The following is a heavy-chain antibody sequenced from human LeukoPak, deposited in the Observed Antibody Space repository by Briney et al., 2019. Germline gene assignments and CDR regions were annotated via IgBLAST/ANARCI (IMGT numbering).Heavy chain of an antibody. D-gene: IGHD1-1*01. Sequence: GGSLRLSCAGSGFTFRNHGMHWIRQVPGKGLEWVAVIWYDGSNQNYADSVKGRFTISRDNSKNMLYLQMNSLRDEDTAVYYCARDRSTRYFDYWGQGTLVTVSS. CDR1: GFTFRNHG. J-gene: IGHJ4*02. CDR3: ARDRSTRYFDY. V-gene: IGHV3-33*01. CDR2: IWYDGSNQ.